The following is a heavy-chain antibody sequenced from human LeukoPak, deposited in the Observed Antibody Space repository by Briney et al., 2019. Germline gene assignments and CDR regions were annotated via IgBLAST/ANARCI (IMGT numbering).Heavy chain of an antibody. CDR1: GFTFDDYA. J-gene: IGHJ5*02. V-gene: IGHV3-9*01. CDR2: ISWNSGRI. Sequence: GGSLRLSCAASGFTFDDYAMHWVRQAPGKGLEWVSGISWNSGRIGYADSVKGRFTISRDNAKNSLFLQMNTLRAEDTALYYCAKDVSWSLGEIRPGGGFDPWGQGTLVTVSS. D-gene: IGHD3-16*01. CDR3: AKDVSWSLGEIRPGGGFDP.